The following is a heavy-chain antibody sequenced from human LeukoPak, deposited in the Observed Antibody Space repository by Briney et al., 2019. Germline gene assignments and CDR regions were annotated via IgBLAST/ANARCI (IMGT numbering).Heavy chain of an antibody. CDR1: GASISSYY. J-gene: IGHJ4*02. D-gene: IGHD5-12*01. CDR2: INYGGSA. V-gene: IGHV4-59*01. Sequence: SETLSLTCTVSGASISSYYWSWIRQPPGKGLEWIGYINYGGSANYNPSLKSRATISIDTSKIQFSLKLSSVTAADTAIYYCARIYSDYFYWGQGTLVTVSS. CDR3: ARIYSDYFY.